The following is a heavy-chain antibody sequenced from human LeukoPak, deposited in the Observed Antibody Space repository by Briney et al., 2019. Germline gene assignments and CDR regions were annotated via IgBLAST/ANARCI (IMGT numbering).Heavy chain of an antibody. Sequence: GGSLRLPCAASGFTFSSYGMHWVRQAPGKGLEWVAVIWYDGSNKYYADSVKGRFTISRDNSKNTLYLQMNSLRAEDTAVYYCARDIFIAAAHLYDYWGQGTLVTVSS. CDR2: IWYDGSNK. CDR1: GFTFSSYG. V-gene: IGHV3-33*01. J-gene: IGHJ4*02. CDR3: ARDIFIAAAHLYDY. D-gene: IGHD6-13*01.